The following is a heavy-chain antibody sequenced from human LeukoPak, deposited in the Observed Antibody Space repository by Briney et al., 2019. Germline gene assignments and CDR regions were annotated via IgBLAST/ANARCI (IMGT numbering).Heavy chain of an antibody. CDR2: IHYSGST. V-gene: IGHV4-39*01. D-gene: IGHD6-13*01. J-gene: IGHJ4*02. CDR3: ARARYSSSWYGEVLYYFDY. Sequence: SETLSLTCTVSGGSISSRSYYWGWVRQPPGKGLEWTGSIHYSGSTYYDASFKSRVTMSVDTSKNQFSLKLSSVTAADTAVYYCARARYSSSWYGEVLYYFDYWGQGTLVTVSS. CDR1: GGSISSRSYY.